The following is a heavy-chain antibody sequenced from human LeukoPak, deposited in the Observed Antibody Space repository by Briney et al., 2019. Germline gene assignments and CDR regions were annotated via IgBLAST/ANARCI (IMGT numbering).Heavy chain of an antibody. V-gene: IGHV4-39*07. J-gene: IGHJ4*02. Sequence: SETLSLTCTVSGGSISSSSYYWGWIRQPPGKGLEWIGSIYYSGSTYYNPSLKSRVTISVDTSKNQFSLKLSSVTAADTAVYYCASGWFCDYWGQGTLVTVSS. D-gene: IGHD6-19*01. CDR1: GGSISSSSYY. CDR2: IYYSGST. CDR3: ASGWFCDY.